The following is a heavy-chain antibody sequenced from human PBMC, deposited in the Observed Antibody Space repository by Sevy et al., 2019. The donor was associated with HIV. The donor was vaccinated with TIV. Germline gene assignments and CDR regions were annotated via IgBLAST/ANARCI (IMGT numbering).Heavy chain of an antibody. Sequence: GGSLRLSCAASGFTFSSYSMNWVRQAPGKGLEWVSSISSSSSYIYYADSVKGRFTISRDNAKNSLHLQMNSLRAEDTAVYYCARDSASSTSCYIGGRKCDAFDIWGQGTMVTVSS. D-gene: IGHD2-2*02. V-gene: IGHV3-21*01. CDR2: ISSSSSYI. CDR1: GFTFSSYS. J-gene: IGHJ3*02. CDR3: ARDSASSTSCYIGGRKCDAFDI.